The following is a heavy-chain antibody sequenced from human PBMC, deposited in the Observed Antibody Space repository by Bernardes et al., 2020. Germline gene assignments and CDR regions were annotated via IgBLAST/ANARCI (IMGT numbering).Heavy chain of an antibody. D-gene: IGHD2-2*01. CDR3: ARHEGGSTTSCQGAWSDP. V-gene: IGHV4-39*01. CDR2: IYYSGTT. Sequence: SEALSLTCTVSGGSISCNNCYWDWLRQTPGKGLEWIGTIYYSGTTYYNPSLKSRVTISVDTSKNQFSLRLSSVTAADTAVYYCARHEGGSTTSCQGAWSDPGGQGTLVTVSS. CDR1: GGSISCNNCY. J-gene: IGHJ5*02.